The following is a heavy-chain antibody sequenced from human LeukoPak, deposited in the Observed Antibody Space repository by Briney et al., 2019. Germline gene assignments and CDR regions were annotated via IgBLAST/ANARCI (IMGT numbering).Heavy chain of an antibody. CDR3: ARRYSNYFFDY. V-gene: IGHV4-59*08. Sequence: KPSETLSLTCTVSGGTIGSHFWNWIRQPPGKGLEWIGYINYSGTTSYNPSLQSRITLSIDTSKNQFSLKLSSVTAADTAVYYCARRYSNYFFDYWGQGTLVTVSS. J-gene: IGHJ4*02. CDR1: GGTIGSHF. D-gene: IGHD4-11*01. CDR2: INYSGTT.